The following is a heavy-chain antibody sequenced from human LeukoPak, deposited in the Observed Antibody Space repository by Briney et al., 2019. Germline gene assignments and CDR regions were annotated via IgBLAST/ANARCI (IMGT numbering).Heavy chain of an antibody. D-gene: IGHD3-16*02. V-gene: IGHV3-21*01. CDR2: ISSSSSYI. Sequence: GGSLRLSCAASGFTSSSYSMNWVRQAPGKGLEWVSSISSSSSYIYYADSVKGRFTISRDNAKNSLYLQMNSLRAEDTAVYYCARDSTFGGVIVPSSFDYWGQGTLVAVSS. CDR1: GFTSSSYS. J-gene: IGHJ4*02. CDR3: ARDSTFGGVIVPSSFDY.